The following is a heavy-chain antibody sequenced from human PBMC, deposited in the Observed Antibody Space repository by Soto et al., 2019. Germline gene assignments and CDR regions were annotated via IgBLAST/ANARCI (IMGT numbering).Heavy chain of an antibody. CDR2: ISYDGSNK. CDR1: GFTFSSYG. CDR3: AREDSSGCDYYGMDV. J-gene: IGHJ6*02. D-gene: IGHD6-19*01. Sequence: QVKLVESGGGVVQPGRSLRLSCAASGFTFSSYGMHWVRQAPGKGLEWVAVISYDGSNKYYADSVKGRFTISRDKSKNTLYLQMNSLRAEDTAVCYCAREDSSGCDYYGMDVWGQGTTVTVSS. V-gene: IGHV3-30*03.